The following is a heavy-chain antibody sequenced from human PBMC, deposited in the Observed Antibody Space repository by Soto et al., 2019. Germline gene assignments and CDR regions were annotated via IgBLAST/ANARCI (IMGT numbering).Heavy chain of an antibody. D-gene: IGHD3-9*01. CDR3: ARRALGYYDILTGYSRAPYYYYMDV. CDR2: MNPNSGNT. J-gene: IGHJ6*03. Sequence: GASLKVSCKASGYTFTSYDINWVRQATGQGLEWMGWMNPNSGNTGYAQKFQGRVTMTRNTSISTAYMELSSLRSEDTAVYYCARRALGYYDILTGYSRAPYYYYMDVWGKGTTDTVSS. V-gene: IGHV1-8*01. CDR1: GYTFTSYD.